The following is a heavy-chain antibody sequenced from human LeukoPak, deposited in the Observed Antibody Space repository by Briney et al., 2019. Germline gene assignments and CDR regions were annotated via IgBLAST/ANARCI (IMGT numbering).Heavy chain of an antibody. CDR1: GFTVSSNH. Sequence: GGSLRLSCAASGFTVSSNHMTWVRQAPGKGLEWVSAIYSGGTTKYADSVEGRFTISRDNSKNTLYLQMNSLRAEDTAVYYCASRQQLDYWYFDLWGRGTLVTVSS. D-gene: IGHD6-6*01. CDR3: ASRQQLDYWYFDL. J-gene: IGHJ2*01. CDR2: IYSGGTT. V-gene: IGHV3-66*01.